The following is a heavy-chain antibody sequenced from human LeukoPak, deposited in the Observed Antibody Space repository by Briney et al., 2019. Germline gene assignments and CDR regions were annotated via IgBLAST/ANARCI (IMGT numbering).Heavy chain of an antibody. CDR1: GGSISSSSYY. J-gene: IGHJ4*02. CDR3: ARLASSRYCSSAACSRDY. CDR2: INHSGST. D-gene: IGHD2-2*01. Sequence: PSETLSLTCTVSGGSISSSSYYWGWIRQPPGKGLEWIGEINHSGSTNYNPSLKSRVTISVDTSKNQFSLKLSSVTAADTAVYYCARLASSRYCSSAACSRDYWGQGTLVIVSS. V-gene: IGHV4-39*07.